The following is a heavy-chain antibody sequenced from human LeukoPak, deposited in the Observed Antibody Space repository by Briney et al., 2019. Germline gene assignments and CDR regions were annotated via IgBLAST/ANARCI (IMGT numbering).Heavy chain of an antibody. D-gene: IGHD3-22*01. CDR2: IDPDSGGT. V-gene: IGHV1-2*02. Sequence: ASVKVSCKASGYTFTRYGISWVRQAPGQGLEWMGRIDPDSGGTSYAQKFQGRVTMTRDTSITTAYMELSRLRSDDTAVYYCAREYYDTSGRKRTFDVWGQGTMVTVSS. CDR1: GYTFTRYG. J-gene: IGHJ3*01. CDR3: AREYYDTSGRKRTFDV.